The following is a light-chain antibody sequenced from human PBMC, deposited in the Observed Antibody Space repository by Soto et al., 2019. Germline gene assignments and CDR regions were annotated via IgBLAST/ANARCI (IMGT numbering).Light chain of an antibody. CDR2: AAS. Sequence: DIQMTQSPSSLSASVGDRVTITCRASQTISTYLNWYQQNPGKAPKLLIYAASNLQSGVPSRFSGSGSGTDFTLTINSLQPKDFATYYCQHSFNIPYTFGQGTKLEIK. CDR1: QTISTY. J-gene: IGKJ2*01. CDR3: QHSFNIPYT. V-gene: IGKV1-39*01.